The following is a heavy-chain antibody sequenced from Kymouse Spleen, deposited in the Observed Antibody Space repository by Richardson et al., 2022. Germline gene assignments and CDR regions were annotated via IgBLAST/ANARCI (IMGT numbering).Heavy chain of an antibody. CDR2: IRSKANSYAT. J-gene: IGHJ6*02. CDR1: GFTFSGSA. CDR3: PIL**YQLL*NYYYGMDV. V-gene: IGHV3-73*02. D-gene: IGHD2-2*02. Sequence: EVQLVESGGGLVQPGGSLKLSCAASGFTFSGSAMHWVRQASGKGLEWVGRIRSKANSYATAYAASVKGRFTISRDDSKNTAYLQMNSLKTEDTAVYYCPIL**YQLL*NYYYGMDVWGQGTTVTVSS.